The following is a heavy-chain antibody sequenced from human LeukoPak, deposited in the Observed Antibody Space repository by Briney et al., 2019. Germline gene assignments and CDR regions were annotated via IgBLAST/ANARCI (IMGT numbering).Heavy chain of an antibody. V-gene: IGHV3-23*01. CDR2: ISGSDPGT. D-gene: IGHD5/OR15-5a*01. J-gene: IGHJ3*02. CDR1: GFSFSTYA. Sequence: PGESLRLSCAASGFSFSTYARSWVRQIPGKGLEWVSAISGSDPGTYYADSVKGRFTISRVNSRNTLYLQMNRLRVEDTAVYYCARGHVTVSAHDDAFDIWGQGTMVTVSS. CDR3: ARGHVTVSAHDDAFDI.